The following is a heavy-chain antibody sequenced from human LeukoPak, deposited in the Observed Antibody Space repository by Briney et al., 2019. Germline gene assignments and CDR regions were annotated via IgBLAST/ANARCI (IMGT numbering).Heavy chain of an antibody. CDR2: IYYSGST. CDR1: GGSISSGGYY. V-gene: IGHV4-31*03. J-gene: IGHJ5*02. D-gene: IGHD6-13*01. Sequence: SETLSLTCTVSGGSISSGGYYWSWIRQHPGTGLEWIGYIYYSGSTYYNPSLKSRVTISVDTSKNQFSLKLSSVTAADTAVYYCARSRRGSSSWYQVNWFDPWGQGTLVTVSS. CDR3: ARSRRGSSSWYQVNWFDP.